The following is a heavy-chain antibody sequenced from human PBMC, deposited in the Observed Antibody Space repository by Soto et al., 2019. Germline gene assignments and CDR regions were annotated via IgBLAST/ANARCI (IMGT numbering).Heavy chain of an antibody. V-gene: IGHV4-59*01. CDR3: ARDYSETLDY. D-gene: IGHD2-21*01. CDR1: GGSISSYY. Sequence: SETLSLTCTVSGGSISSYYWSWIRQPPGKGLEWIGYIYYSGSTNYNPSLKSRVTISVDTSKNQFSLKLSSVTAADTAVYYCARDYSETLDYWGQGTLVTVSS. CDR2: IYYSGST. J-gene: IGHJ4*02.